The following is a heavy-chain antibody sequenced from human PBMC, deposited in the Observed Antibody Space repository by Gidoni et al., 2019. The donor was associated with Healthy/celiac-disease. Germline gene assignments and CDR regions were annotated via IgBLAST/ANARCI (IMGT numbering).Heavy chain of an antibody. CDR3: ASMVRGVPYYFDY. CDR2: IYTSGST. CDR1: GGSISSGSYY. D-gene: IGHD3-10*01. Sequence: QVQLQESGPGLVKPSQTLSLTCTVSGGSISSGSYYWSWIRQPAGKGLEWIGRIYTSGSTNYNPALKSRVTISVDTSKNQFSLKLSSVTAADTAVYYCASMVRGVPYYFDYWGQGTLVTVSS. V-gene: IGHV4-61*02. J-gene: IGHJ4*02.